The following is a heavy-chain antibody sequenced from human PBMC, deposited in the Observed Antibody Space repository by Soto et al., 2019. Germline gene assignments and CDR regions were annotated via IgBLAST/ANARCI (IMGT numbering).Heavy chain of an antibody. CDR1: GFTFTTYN. J-gene: IGHJ4*02. Sequence: HPGGSLRLSCAASGFTFTTYNMNWVRQAPGKGLEWVSYMSTTNAIYYADSVRGRFTISRDNAKNLLDLQMNSLREEDTAVYYCVRDSAWAFDFGGQGTLVTVSS. CDR2: MSTTNAI. V-gene: IGHV3-48*02. CDR3: VRDSAWAFDF. D-gene: IGHD1-26*01.